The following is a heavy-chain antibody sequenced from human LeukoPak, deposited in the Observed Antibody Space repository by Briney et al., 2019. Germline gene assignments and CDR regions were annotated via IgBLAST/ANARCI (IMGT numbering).Heavy chain of an antibody. V-gene: IGHV3-7*01. CDR2: IKQDGSEK. J-gene: IGHJ4*02. D-gene: IGHD3-10*01. CDR1: GFTFSSYW. CDR3: ARDCWDYGSGSYCGIDY. Sequence: GGSLRLSCAASGFTFSSYWMSWVCQAPGKGLEWVANIKQDGSEKYYVDSVKGRFTISRDNAKNSLYLQMNSLRAEDTTVYYCARDCWDYGSGSYCGIDYWGQGTLVTVSS.